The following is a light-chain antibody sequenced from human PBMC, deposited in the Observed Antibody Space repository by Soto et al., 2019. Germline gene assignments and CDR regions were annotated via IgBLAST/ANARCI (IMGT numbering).Light chain of an antibody. J-gene: IGLJ3*02. V-gene: IGLV2-8*01. CDR1: SSDVGAHNY. CDR2: DVN. CDR3: SSYAGGNNWV. Sequence: QSALTQPPSASGSPGQSLTISCTGTSSDVGAHNYISWYQQNPGKAPKLMLYDVNKPPSGVPDRFSGSKSSNTAPLTVSGLQAEDEADYYCSSYAGGNNWVFGGGTKLTVL.